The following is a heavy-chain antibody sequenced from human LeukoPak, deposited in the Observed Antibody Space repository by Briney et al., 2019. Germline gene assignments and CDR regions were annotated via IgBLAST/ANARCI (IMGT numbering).Heavy chain of an antibody. D-gene: IGHD3-22*01. CDR3: ARGAGYYDSSGSYYGYYFDY. V-gene: IGHV3-30-3*01. Sequence: PGGSLRLSCAASGFTFSSYWMNWARQAPGKGLEWVAVISYDGSNKYYADSVKGRFTISRDNSKNTLYLQMNSLRAEDTAVYYCARGAGYYDSSGSYYGYYFDYWGQGTLVTVSS. CDR1: GFTFSSYW. J-gene: IGHJ4*02. CDR2: ISYDGSNK.